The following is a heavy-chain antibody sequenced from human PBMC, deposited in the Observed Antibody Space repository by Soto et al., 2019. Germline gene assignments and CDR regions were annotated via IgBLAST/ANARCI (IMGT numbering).Heavy chain of an antibody. CDR2: IIPIFGTA. D-gene: IGHD3-16*01. CDR3: ARDREYDSTYAFDI. V-gene: IGHV1-69*01. Sequence: QVQLVQSGAEVKKPGSSVKVSCKASGGTFSSYAISWVRQAPGQGLEWMGGIIPIFGTANYAQQFQGRVRSAAYESTSTTYMALSSLRSEDMAVYYCARDREYDSTYAFDIWGEGTMVTVSS. J-gene: IGHJ3*02. CDR1: GGTFSSYA.